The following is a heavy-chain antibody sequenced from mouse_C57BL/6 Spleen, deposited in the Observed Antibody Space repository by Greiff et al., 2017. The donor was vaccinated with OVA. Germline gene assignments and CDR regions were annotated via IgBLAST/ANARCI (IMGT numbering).Heavy chain of an antibody. CDR1: GFHIKDDY. D-gene: IGHD2-10*01. J-gene: IGHJ3*01. CDR3: TTSGLLSGFAY. Sequence: VQLQPSGAELVRPGASVKLSCTASGFHIKDDYMPWVKQRPEQGLEWIGWIDPENGATEYASKFQGKATITADTSSNTAYLQRSSRTSEDTAVDYCTTSGLLSGFAYWGQGTLVTVSA. CDR2: IDPENGAT. V-gene: IGHV14-4*01.